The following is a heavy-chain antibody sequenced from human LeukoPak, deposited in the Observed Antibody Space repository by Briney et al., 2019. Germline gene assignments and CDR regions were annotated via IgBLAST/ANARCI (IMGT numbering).Heavy chain of an antibody. CDR2: ISYDGSNK. J-gene: IGHJ3*02. CDR3: AKVFRGYSYGYYAFDI. Sequence: GGSLRLSCAASGFTFSSYGMHWVRQAPGKGLEWAAVISYDGSNKYYADSVKGRFTISRDNSKNTLYLQMNSLRAEDTAVYYCAKVFRGYSYGYYAFDIWGQGTMVTVSS. CDR1: GFTFSSYG. D-gene: IGHD5-18*01. V-gene: IGHV3-30*18.